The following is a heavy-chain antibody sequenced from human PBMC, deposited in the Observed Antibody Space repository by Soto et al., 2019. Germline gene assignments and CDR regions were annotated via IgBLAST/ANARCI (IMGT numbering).Heavy chain of an antibody. CDR2: INPNSGGT. D-gene: IGHD3-22*01. V-gene: IGHV1-2*04. Sequence: GASVKLSCKASGDSFTGYYMHWVRQAPRQGLEWMGWINPNSGGTNYAQKFQGWVTMTRDTSISTAYMELSRLRSDDTAVYYCAREVYTMIVVVTGYYFDYWGQGTLVTVSS. J-gene: IGHJ4*02. CDR3: AREVYTMIVVVTGYYFDY. CDR1: GDSFTGYY.